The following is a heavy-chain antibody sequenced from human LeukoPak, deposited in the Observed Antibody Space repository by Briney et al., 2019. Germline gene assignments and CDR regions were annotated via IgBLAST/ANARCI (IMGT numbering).Heavy chain of an antibody. CDR2: ISGSGGST. V-gene: IGHV3-23*01. J-gene: IGHJ4*02. CDR1: GFTFSSYA. D-gene: IGHD2-21*02. CDR3: AKSADRYCGGDCYLDY. Sequence: GGSLRLSCAASGFTFSSYAMSWVRQAPGKGLEWVSAISGSGGSTYYADSVKGRLTISRDNSKNTLYLQMNSLRAEDTAVYYCAKSADRYCGGDCYLDYWGQGTLVTVSS.